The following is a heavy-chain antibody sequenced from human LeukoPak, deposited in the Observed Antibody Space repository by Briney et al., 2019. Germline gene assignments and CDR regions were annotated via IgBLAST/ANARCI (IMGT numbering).Heavy chain of an antibody. Sequence: GGSLRLSCAASGFTFSSYSMNWVRQAPGKGLEWVSSISSSSSYIYYADSVKGRFTISRDNAKNSLYLQMNSLRAEDMALYYCAKATTYYYDSSGYPSYYFDYWGQGTLVTVSS. CDR2: ISSSSSYI. CDR3: AKATTYYYDSSGYPSYYFDY. J-gene: IGHJ4*02. CDR1: GFTFSSYS. D-gene: IGHD3-22*01. V-gene: IGHV3-21*04.